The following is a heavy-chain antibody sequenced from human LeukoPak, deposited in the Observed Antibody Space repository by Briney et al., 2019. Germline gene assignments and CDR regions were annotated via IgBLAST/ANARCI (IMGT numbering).Heavy chain of an antibody. CDR2: ISGSGGST. V-gene: IGHV3-23*01. CDR1: GFTFSSYA. Sequence: GGSLRLSCAASGFTFSSYAMSWVRQAPGKGLEWVSAISGSGGSTYYADSVKGRFTISRDNSKNTLYLQMNSLRAEDTAVYYCARIDYYDSSGPFDYWGQGTLVTVSS. J-gene: IGHJ4*02. CDR3: ARIDYYDSSGPFDY. D-gene: IGHD3-22*01.